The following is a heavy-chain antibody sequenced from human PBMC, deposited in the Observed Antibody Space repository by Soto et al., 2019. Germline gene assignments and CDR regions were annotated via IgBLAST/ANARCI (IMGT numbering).Heavy chain of an antibody. J-gene: IGHJ6*03. V-gene: IGHV1-69*13. CDR3: ARLNYYYMDV. CDR2: IIPIFGTA. CDR1: GVTFSSYA. Sequence: SVKVSCKASGVTFSSYAISWVRQAPGQGLEWMGGIIPIFGTANYAQKFQGRVTITADESTSTAYMELSSLRSEDTAVYYCARLNYYYMDVWGKGTTVTVSS.